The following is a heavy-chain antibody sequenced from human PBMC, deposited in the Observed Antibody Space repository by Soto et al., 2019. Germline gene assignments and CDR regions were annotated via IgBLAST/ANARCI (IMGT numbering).Heavy chain of an antibody. J-gene: IGHJ6*02. CDR1: GFTFSSYA. CDR3: AKGGDCSGGSCYDYYYYGMDV. Sequence: EVQLLESGGGLVQPGGSLRLSCAASGFTFSSYAMSWVRQAPGKGLAWVSAISGSGGSTYYADSVKGRFTISRDNSKNTLYLQMNSLRAEDTAVYYCAKGGDCSGGSCYDYYYYGMDVWGQGTTVTVSS. V-gene: IGHV3-23*01. CDR2: ISGSGGST. D-gene: IGHD2-15*01.